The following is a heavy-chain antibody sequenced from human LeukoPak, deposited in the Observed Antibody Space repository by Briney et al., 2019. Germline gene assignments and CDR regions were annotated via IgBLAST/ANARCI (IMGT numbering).Heavy chain of an antibody. CDR2: IYYSGRT. Sequence: PSETLSLTCTVSGGSISSSSYYWGWIRQPPGKGLEWIGSIYYSGRTYYNPSLKSRATISVDTSKNQFSLKLSSVTAADTAVYYCARLEVALIDYWGQGTLVTVSS. J-gene: IGHJ4*02. V-gene: IGHV4-39*01. CDR3: ARLEVALIDY. D-gene: IGHD4/OR15-4a*01. CDR1: GGSISSSSYY.